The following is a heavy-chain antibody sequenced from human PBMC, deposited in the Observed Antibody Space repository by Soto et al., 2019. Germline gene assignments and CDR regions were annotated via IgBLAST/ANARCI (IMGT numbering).Heavy chain of an antibody. CDR3: ARGGTYYYDSSGYYFDY. CDR1: GFTFSSYA. J-gene: IGHJ4*02. D-gene: IGHD3-22*01. CDR2: ISYDGSNK. Sequence: QVQLVESGGGVVQPGRSLRLSCVASGFTFSSYAMHWVRQAPGKRLEWVAVISYDGSNKYYADSMKGRFTISRDNSKNTLYLQMNSLRAEDTAVQYCARGGTYYYDSSGYYFDYWGQGTLVTVSP. V-gene: IGHV3-30-3*01.